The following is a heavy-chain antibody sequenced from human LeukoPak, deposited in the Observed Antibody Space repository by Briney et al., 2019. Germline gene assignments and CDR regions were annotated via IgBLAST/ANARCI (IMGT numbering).Heavy chain of an antibody. V-gene: IGHV1-18*01. J-gene: IGHJ4*02. CDR3: ARLMYYFDY. CDR1: GYTFTSYG. Sequence: GASVKVSCKASGYTFTSYGISWVRQAPGQGLDWMGWISAYNCNTYYPQKLQGRFTMTTDTSTSTPHSKMVSLRSDDTAVYYCARLMYYFDYWGQGTLVTVSS. CDR2: ISAYNCNT.